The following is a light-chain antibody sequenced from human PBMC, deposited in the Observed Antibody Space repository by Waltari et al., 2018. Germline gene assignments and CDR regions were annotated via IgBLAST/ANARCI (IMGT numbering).Light chain of an antibody. CDR1: QSVGSN. J-gene: IGKJ2*01. CDR3: QHYNIWPPGYT. CDR2: GAS. Sequence: EMVMTQSPATLSVSPGERATLSCRASQSVGSNVAWYQQKPGQAPRLHSYGASTRATVIPARFRGSGSGTEFTLTIISLQSEDFAVYYCQHYNIWPPGYTFGQGTKLEIK. V-gene: IGKV3-15*01.